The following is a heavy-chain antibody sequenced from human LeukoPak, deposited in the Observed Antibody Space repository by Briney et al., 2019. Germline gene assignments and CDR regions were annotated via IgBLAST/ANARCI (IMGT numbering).Heavy chain of an antibody. J-gene: IGHJ4*02. D-gene: IGHD3-10*01. V-gene: IGHV4-34*01. CDR3: ARSKRVRGVIRDPYFDY. Sequence: SETLSLTCAVYGGSFSGYYWSWIRQPPGKGLEWIGEINHSGSTNYNPSLKSRVTISVDTSKNQFSLKLSSVTAADTAVYYCARSKRVRGVIRDPYFDYWGQGTLVTVSS. CDR1: GGSFSGYY. CDR2: INHSGST.